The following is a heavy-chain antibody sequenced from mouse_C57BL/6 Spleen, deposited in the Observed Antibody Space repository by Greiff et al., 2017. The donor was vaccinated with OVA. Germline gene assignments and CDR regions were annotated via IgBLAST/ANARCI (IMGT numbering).Heavy chain of an antibody. V-gene: IGHV1-82*01. CDR3: AREEYYYGSSYPFAY. Sequence: QVQLKESGPELVKPGASVKISCKASGYAFSSSWMNWVKQRPGKGLEWIGRIYPGDGDTNYNGKFKGKATLTADKSSSTAYMQLSSLTSEDSAVYFCAREEYYYGSSYPFAYWGQGTLVTVSA. D-gene: IGHD1-1*01. CDR2: IYPGDGDT. J-gene: IGHJ3*01. CDR1: GYAFSSSW.